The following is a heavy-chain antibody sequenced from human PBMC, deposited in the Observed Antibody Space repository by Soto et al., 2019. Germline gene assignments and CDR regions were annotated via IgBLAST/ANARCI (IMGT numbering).Heavy chain of an antibody. J-gene: IGHJ3*02. D-gene: IGHD3-22*01. Sequence: ESLKISCKGAGYSFTRYCIGWVRQMPGKGLEWMGIIYPGDSDTRYSPSFQGQVTISADKSISTAYLQWSSLKASDTAMYYCARRITMIVVAGDAFDIWGQGTMVTVSS. V-gene: IGHV5-51*01. CDR1: GYSFTRYC. CDR2: IYPGDSDT. CDR3: ARRITMIVVAGDAFDI.